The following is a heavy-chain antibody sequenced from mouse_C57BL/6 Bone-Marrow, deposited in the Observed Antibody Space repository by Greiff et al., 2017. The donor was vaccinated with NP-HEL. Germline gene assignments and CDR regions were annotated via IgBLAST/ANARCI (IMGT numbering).Heavy chain of an antibody. CDR2: IYPRSGNT. Sequence: QVQLQQSGAKLARPGASVKLSCKASGYTFTSYGISWVKQRTGQGLEWIGEIYPRSGNTYYNEKFKGKATLTADKSSSTAYMELRSLTSEDSAVYFCAAQATWGQGTTLTVSS. D-gene: IGHD3-2*02. V-gene: IGHV1-81*01. CDR1: GYTFTSYG. CDR3: AAQAT. J-gene: IGHJ2*01.